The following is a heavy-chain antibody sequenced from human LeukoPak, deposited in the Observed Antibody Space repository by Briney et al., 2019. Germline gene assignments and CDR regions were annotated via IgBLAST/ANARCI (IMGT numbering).Heavy chain of an antibody. J-gene: IGHJ4*02. CDR2: IIPIFSTA. V-gene: IGHV1-69*05. Sequence: SVKVSCKASGGTFSSYAISWVRQAPGQGLEWMGGIIPIFSTANYAQKSQGRVTITTVESTSTAYMELSSLRSEDTAVYYCARGSSIRYYFDYWGQGTLVTVSS. CDR3: ARGSSIRYYFDY. D-gene: IGHD3-3*02. CDR1: GGTFSSYA.